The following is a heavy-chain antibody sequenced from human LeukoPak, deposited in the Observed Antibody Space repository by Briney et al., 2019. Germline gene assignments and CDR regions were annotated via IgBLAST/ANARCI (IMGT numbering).Heavy chain of an antibody. CDR2: IYHSGST. CDR3: ATDGGDYGDYTLVTRSAFDI. D-gene: IGHD4-17*01. J-gene: IGHJ3*02. CDR1: RFTFTNYS. Sequence: GSLRLSCAASRFTFTNYSMNWVRQAPGKGLEGIGTIYHSGSTYYNPSLKSRVTISVDTSRNQLSLKLSSVTAADTAVYYCATDGGDYGDYTLVTRSAFDIWGQGTMVTVSS. V-gene: IGHV4-38-2*02.